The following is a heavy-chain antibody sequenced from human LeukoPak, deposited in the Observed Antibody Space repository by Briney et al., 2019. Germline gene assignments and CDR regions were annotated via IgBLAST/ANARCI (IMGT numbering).Heavy chain of an antibody. CDR2: IKQDGTEK. D-gene: IGHD4-23*01. CDR1: GFTFSSHY. J-gene: IGHJ4*02. CDR3: ARSSRGAMYAYGGVFDY. V-gene: IGHV3-7*01. Sequence: GGSLRLSCAASGFTFSSHYMTWVRQAPGKGLEWVATIKQDGTEKHYVDSVSGRFTISRDNAKNSLLLQMNSLRAEDTAIYYCARSSRGAMYAYGGVFDYWGQGTLATVSS.